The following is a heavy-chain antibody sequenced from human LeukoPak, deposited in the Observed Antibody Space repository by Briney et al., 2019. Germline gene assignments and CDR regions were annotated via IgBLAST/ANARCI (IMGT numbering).Heavy chain of an antibody. V-gene: IGHV3-69-1*01. D-gene: IGHD3-3*01. J-gene: IGHJ4*02. CDR3: ASMGITIFGVVTPAY. CDR2: IGTGGDT. Sequence: GGSLRLSCTASAFTFSGNAVTWLRQSPGKGLEWVSSIGTGGDTYYADSVKGRFTISRDNAKNSLYLQMNSLRAEDTAVYYCASMGITIFGVVTPAYWGQGTLVTVSS. CDR1: AFTFSGNA.